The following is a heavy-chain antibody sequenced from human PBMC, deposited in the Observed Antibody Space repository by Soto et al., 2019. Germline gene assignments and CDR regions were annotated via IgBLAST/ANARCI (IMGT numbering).Heavy chain of an antibody. V-gene: IGHV4-38-2*01. D-gene: IGHD6-19*01. Sequence: PSETLSLTCAVSGYSISTGFNWAWIRPPPGKGLEWMGSIYNSGSTYYNLSLKSRVTISSDASKKQISLKLSSVTAADTALYYCVPDWGTGFYPLDSWGQGTLVTVSS. CDR3: VPDWGTGFYPLDS. CDR2: IYNSGST. CDR1: GYSISTGFN. J-gene: IGHJ4*02.